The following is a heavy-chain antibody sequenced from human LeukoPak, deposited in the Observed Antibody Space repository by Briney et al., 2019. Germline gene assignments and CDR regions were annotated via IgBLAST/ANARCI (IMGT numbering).Heavy chain of an antibody. Sequence: DSVKVSCKASGYTFTDYGITWGRQAPGQGLEWMGWISAYNGNTNYAQKLQGRVTMTTDTSTSTAYMELRSLRSDDTAVYYCARDLGAAGTLSFFDYWGQGTLVTVSS. CDR3: ARDLGAAGTLSFFDY. V-gene: IGHV1-18*04. D-gene: IGHD6-13*01. CDR2: ISAYNGNT. J-gene: IGHJ4*02. CDR1: GYTFTDYG.